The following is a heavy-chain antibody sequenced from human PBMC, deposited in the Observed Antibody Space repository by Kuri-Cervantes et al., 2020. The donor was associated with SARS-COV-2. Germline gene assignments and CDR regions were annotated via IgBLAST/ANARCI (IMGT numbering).Heavy chain of an antibody. CDR2: IIPIFGTA. J-gene: IGHJ4*02. V-gene: IGHV1-69*01. CDR1: GGTFSSYA. Sequence: KISCKASGGTFSSYAISWVRQAPGQGLERMGGIIPIFGTANYAQKFQGRVTITADESTSTAYMELSSLRSEDTAVYYCARGVEYYDYVWGSYRSWYFDYWGQGTLVTVSS. CDR3: ARGVEYYDYVWGSYRSWYFDY. D-gene: IGHD3-16*02.